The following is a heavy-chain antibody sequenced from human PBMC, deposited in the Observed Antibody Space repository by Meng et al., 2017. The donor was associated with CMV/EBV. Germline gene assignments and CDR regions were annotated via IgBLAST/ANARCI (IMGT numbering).Heavy chain of an antibody. J-gene: IGHJ5*02. CDR1: GFTSSSYW. D-gene: IGHD2-2*01. Sequence: GGSLRLSCAASGFTSSSYWMSWVRQAPGKGLEWVANIKQDGSEKYYVDSVKGRFTISRDNAKNSLYLQMNSLRAEDTAVYYCAKDVVVPAAFDPWGQGTLVTVSS. CDR2: IKQDGSEK. CDR3: AKDVVVPAAFDP. V-gene: IGHV3-7*04.